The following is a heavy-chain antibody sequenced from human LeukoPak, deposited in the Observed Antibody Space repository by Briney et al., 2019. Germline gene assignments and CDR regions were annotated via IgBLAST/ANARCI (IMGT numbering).Heavy chain of an antibody. D-gene: IGHD5-12*01. V-gene: IGHV3-23*01. CDR1: GFTFSTYA. J-gene: IGHJ3*01. CDR3: AKYLPLSGYQFALDF. CDR2: IFHSGGNT. Sequence: GGSLRLSCAASGFTFSTYAMSWVRQAPGKGLEWLASIFHSGGNTYYTDSVKGRFTISSDISKNTLYLQMNGLTTEDTAIYYCAKYLPLSGYQFALDFWGQGTLVAVSA.